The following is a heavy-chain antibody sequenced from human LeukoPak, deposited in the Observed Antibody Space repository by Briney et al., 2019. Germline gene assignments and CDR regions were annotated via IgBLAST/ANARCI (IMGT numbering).Heavy chain of an antibody. J-gene: IGHJ5*02. CDR2: ISYDGSNK. Sequence: GGSLRLSCAASGFTFSSYAMHWVRQAPGKGLEWVAVISYDGSNKYYADSVKGRFTISRDNSKNTLYLQMNSLRAEDTAVYYCARDQYLHGAARPTWGQGTLVTVSS. V-gene: IGHV3-30-3*01. CDR3: ARDQYLHGAARPT. CDR1: GFTFSSYA. D-gene: IGHD6-6*01.